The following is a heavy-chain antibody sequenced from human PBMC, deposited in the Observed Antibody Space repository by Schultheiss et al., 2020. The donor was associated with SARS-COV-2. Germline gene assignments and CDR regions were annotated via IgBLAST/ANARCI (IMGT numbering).Heavy chain of an antibody. CDR2: IYYSGST. Sequence: SETLSLTCTVSGGSISSSSYYWGWIRQPPGKGLEWIGSIYYSGSTYYNPSLKSRVTISVDTSKNQFSLKLSSVTAADTAVYYCARLPRSSSWYLGKGWFDPWGQGTLVTVSS. D-gene: IGHD6-13*01. V-gene: IGHV4-39*01. CDR3: ARLPRSSSWYLGKGWFDP. CDR1: GGSISSSSYY. J-gene: IGHJ5*02.